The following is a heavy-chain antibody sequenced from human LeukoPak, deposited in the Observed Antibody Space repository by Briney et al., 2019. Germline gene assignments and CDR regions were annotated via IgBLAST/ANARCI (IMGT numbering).Heavy chain of an antibody. CDR1: GGTFSSYA. J-gene: IGHJ3*02. CDR2: IIPIFGTA. CDR3: ARDPGPTDAFDI. Sequence: GASVKVSCKASGGTFSSYAISWVRQAPGQGLEWMGGIIPIFGTANYAQKFQGRVTITADESTSTAYMELSSLRSEDTAVYYCARDPGPTDAFDIWGQGTMVTVSS. V-gene: IGHV1-69*13.